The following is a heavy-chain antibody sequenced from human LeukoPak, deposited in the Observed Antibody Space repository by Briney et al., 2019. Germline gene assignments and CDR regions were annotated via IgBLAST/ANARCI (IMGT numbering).Heavy chain of an antibody. Sequence: GGSLRLSCAASGFTFSSYAMSWVRQAPGKGLEWVSAISGSGGSTYYADSVKGRFTISRDNTKNTLYLQMNSLRGEDTAVYYCAKEQYYYDSSGAAFDIWGQGTMVTVSS. V-gene: IGHV3-23*01. CDR3: AKEQYYYDSSGAAFDI. CDR1: GFTFSSYA. D-gene: IGHD3-22*01. CDR2: ISGSGGST. J-gene: IGHJ3*02.